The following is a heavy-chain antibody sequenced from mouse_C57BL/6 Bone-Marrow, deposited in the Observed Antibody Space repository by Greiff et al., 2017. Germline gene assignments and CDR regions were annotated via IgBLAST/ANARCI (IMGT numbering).Heavy chain of an antibody. J-gene: IGHJ2*01. V-gene: IGHV14-4*01. CDR1: GFNIKDDY. Sequence: EVQLQQSGAELVRPGASVKLSCTASGFNIKDDYMHWVKQRPEQGLEWIGWIDPENGDTEYASKFQGKATITADTSSNTAYLQLSSRTAEDTAVYYCTTLNDDDYFDYWGQGTTLTVSS. D-gene: IGHD2-4*01. CDR3: TTLNDDDYFDY. CDR2: IDPENGDT.